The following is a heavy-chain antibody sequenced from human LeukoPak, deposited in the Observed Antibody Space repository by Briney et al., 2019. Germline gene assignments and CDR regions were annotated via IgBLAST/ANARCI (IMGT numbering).Heavy chain of an antibody. CDR3: ARDRTVAGQGYYFDY. CDR2: IIPIFGTA. Sequence: ASVKVSCKASGGTFSSYAISWVRQAPGQGLEWMGGIIPIFGTANYAQKFQGRVTITADKSTSTAYMELSSLRSEDTAVYYCARDRTVAGQGYYFDYWGQGTLVTVSS. D-gene: IGHD6-19*01. V-gene: IGHV1-69*06. J-gene: IGHJ4*02. CDR1: GGTFSSYA.